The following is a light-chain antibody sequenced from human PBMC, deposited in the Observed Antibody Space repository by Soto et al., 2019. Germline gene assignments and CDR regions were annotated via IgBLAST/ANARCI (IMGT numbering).Light chain of an antibody. CDR3: QAYDSSLSGSVV. CDR2: EVN. Sequence: QSALTQPASVSGSPGQSITISCTGMSGDVGSYNLVSWYQQYPGVAPKLIIYEVNKRPSGVPDRFSGSKSGTSASLAITGLQAEDEADYYCQAYDSSLSGSVVFGGGTKVTVL. V-gene: IGLV2-14*02. J-gene: IGLJ2*01. CDR1: SGDVGSYNL.